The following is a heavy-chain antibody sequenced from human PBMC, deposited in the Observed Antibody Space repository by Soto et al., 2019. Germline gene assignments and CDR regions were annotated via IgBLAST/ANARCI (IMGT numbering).Heavy chain of an antibody. Sequence: GGSLRLSCAASGFICSSYDMSWVRQAPGKGLEWVSTILVDGRTFYVDSVKGRFTISRDSSQNTVYLQMNSLRDEDTAVYYCASDRYCSSTSCYTEKNYWGQGTLVTVSS. V-gene: IGHV3-23*01. CDR1: GFICSSYD. CDR2: ILVDGRT. D-gene: IGHD2-2*01. CDR3: ASDRYCSSTSCYTEKNY. J-gene: IGHJ4*02.